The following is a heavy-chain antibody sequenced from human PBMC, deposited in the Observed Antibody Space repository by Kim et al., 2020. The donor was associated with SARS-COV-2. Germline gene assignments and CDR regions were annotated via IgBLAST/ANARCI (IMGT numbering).Heavy chain of an antibody. CDR3: ARDPDYGSGSYHYYYGMDV. CDR2: IYSGGST. J-gene: IGHJ6*01. D-gene: IGHD3-10*01. CDR1: GFTVSSNY. V-gene: IGHV3-66*02. Sequence: GGSLRLSCAASGFTVSSNYMSWVRQAPGKGLEWVSVIYSGGSTYHADSVKGRFTISRDNSKNTLYFQMNSLSAEDTAVYYCARDPDYGSGSYHYYYGMDVWGPRTTVSASP.